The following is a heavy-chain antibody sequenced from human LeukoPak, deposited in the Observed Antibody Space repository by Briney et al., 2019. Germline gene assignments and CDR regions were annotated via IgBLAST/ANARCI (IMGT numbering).Heavy chain of an antibody. J-gene: IGHJ5*02. D-gene: IGHD3-9*01. V-gene: IGHV1-18*01. Sequence: ASVKVSCKASGYTFTNYGISWVRQAPGQGLEWMGWISAYNGNTNYAQKLQGRVTMTTDTSTSTAYMELRSLRSDDTAVYYCARARLLRYYDWLLYHSNWFDPWGQGTLVAVSS. CDR2: ISAYNGNT. CDR3: ARARLLRYYDWLLYHSNWFDP. CDR1: GYTFTNYG.